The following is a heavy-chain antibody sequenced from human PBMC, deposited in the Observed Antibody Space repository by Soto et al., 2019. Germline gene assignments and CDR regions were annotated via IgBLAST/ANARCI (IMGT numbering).Heavy chain of an antibody. D-gene: IGHD3-16*02. J-gene: IGHJ4*02. CDR1: GGTFSSYT. Sequence: SVKVSCKASGGTFSSYTISWVRQAPGQGLEWMGRIIPILGIANYAQRFQGRVTITADKSTSTAYMELSSLRSEDTAVYYCARGSPYYDYIWGSYRPYYFDYWGQGTLVTVSS. V-gene: IGHV1-69*02. CDR3: ARGSPYYDYIWGSYRPYYFDY. CDR2: IIPILGIA.